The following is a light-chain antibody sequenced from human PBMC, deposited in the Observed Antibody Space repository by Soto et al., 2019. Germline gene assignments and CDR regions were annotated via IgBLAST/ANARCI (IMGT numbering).Light chain of an antibody. CDR1: QSVSRI. CDR2: DAS. V-gene: IGKV3-15*01. J-gene: IGKJ2*01. Sequence: EIVMTQSPATLSVSPGERATLSCRASQSVSRILAWYQQKPGQPPRLLIYDASTRATGVTARFGGSGSGTEFTRTSSGLQSEDFAVYYCQQYGDWPPDTFGQGTKVDIK. CDR3: QQYGDWPPDT.